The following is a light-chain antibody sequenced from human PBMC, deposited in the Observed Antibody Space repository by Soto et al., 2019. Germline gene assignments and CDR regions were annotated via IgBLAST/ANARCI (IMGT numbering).Light chain of an antibody. CDR1: ETINIY. J-gene: IGKJ1*01. Sequence: IRMTQSPSSLSASVGGRVTITCRASETINIYVNWYQQSPGKAPKLLIFAASSLQSGVPSRFTGRGSGTDFALTISNLQPEDCATYYFEQSYTTPRTFGQWTRVEIK. CDR3: EQSYTTPRT. CDR2: AAS. V-gene: IGKV1-39*01.